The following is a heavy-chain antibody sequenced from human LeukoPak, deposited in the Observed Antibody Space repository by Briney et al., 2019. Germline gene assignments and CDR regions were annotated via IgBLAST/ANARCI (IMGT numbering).Heavy chain of an antibody. D-gene: IGHD3-9*01. CDR2: IYSGGTT. CDR3: ARKGILTGYSSYLGNFDY. V-gene: IGHV3-53*01. J-gene: IGHJ4*02. Sequence: PGGSLRLSCAASGFTVSSNYMTWVRQAPGKGLEWVSVIYSGGTTYYADSVKGRFTISRDNSKNTLYLQMNSLRAEDTAIYYCARKGILTGYSSYLGNFDYWGQGTLVTVSS. CDR1: GFTVSSNY.